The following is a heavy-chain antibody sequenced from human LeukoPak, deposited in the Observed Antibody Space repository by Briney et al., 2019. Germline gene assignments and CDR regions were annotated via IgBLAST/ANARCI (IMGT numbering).Heavy chain of an antibody. J-gene: IGHJ4*02. CDR2: ISTYYGNT. CDR1: GYTFTSYG. D-gene: IGHD3-10*01. V-gene: IGHV1-18*01. Sequence: ASVKVSCKASGYTFTSYGFSWVRQAPEQGLEWMGWISTYYGNTNYAQKLQDRVIMTTDTSTSTAYMELTSLRSDDTAVYYCARVYSTNYYGSGDRPFLFDYWGQGTVVTVSS. CDR3: ARVYSTNYYGSGDRPFLFDY.